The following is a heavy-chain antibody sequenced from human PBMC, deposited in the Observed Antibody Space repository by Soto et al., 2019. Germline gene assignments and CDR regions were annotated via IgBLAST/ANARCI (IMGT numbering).Heavy chain of an antibody. V-gene: IGHV1-69*01. Sequence: QVQLVQSGAEVKKPGSSVKVSCKASGGTFSSYAISWVRQAPGQGLEWMGGIIPIFGTANYAQKFQGRVTITADESTSTAYMELSSMRSYDTAVYYCASDYYYDSSGYYQLDYWGQGPMVTVSS. CDR1: GGTFSSYA. J-gene: IGHJ4*02. D-gene: IGHD3-22*01. CDR3: ASDYYYDSSGYYQLDY. CDR2: IIPIFGTA.